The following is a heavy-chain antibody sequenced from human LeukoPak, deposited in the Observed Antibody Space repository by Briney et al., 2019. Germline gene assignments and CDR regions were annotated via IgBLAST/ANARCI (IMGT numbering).Heavy chain of an antibody. CDR2: IYPGDSDT. CDR3: ARDRGGGYCGSTGCQEIYYYYYGMDV. D-gene: IGHD2-2*01. Sequence: GESLKISCKGSGYSFTSYWIGWVRQMPGKGLEWMGIIYPGDSDTRYSPSFQGQVTISADKSISTAYLQWSSLKASDTAMYYCARDRGGGYCGSTGCQEIYYYYYGMDVWGQGTTVTVSS. J-gene: IGHJ6*02. CDR1: GYSFTSYW. V-gene: IGHV5-51*01.